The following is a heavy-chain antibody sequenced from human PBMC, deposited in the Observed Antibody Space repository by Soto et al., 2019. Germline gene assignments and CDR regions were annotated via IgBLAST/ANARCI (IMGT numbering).Heavy chain of an antibody. CDR3: AASAVVAAHY. D-gene: IGHD2-15*01. V-gene: IGHV3-48*02. Sequence: GGSLRLSCAASGFIFSDYTMTWVRQAPGRGLEFVSHISSSGDAIFYAESVKGRFTVSRDNAKNSLYLQMNSLRDDDTAVYYCAASAVVAAHYWGQGALVIVSS. J-gene: IGHJ4*02. CDR2: ISSSGDAI. CDR1: GFIFSDYT.